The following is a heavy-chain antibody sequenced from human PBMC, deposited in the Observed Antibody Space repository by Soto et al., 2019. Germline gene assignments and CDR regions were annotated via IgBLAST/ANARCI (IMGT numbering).Heavy chain of an antibody. J-gene: IGHJ4*02. CDR2: IVVGSGNT. D-gene: IGHD3-10*01. V-gene: IGHV1-58*01. Sequence: QMQLVQSGPEVKKPGTSVKVSCKASGFTFTSSAVQWVRQARGQRLEGIGWIVVGSGNTNYAQKFQERVTITRDMSTSTAYMELSSLRSEDTAVYYCAADRNGSGSYGIDYWGQGTLVTVSS. CDR1: GFTFTSSA. CDR3: AADRNGSGSYGIDY.